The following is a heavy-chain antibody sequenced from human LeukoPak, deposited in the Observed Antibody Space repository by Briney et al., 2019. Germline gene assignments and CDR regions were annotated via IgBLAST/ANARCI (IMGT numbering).Heavy chain of an antibody. D-gene: IGHD2-15*01. V-gene: IGHV3-30-3*01. J-gene: IGHJ6*02. CDR2: ISYDGSNK. CDR3: AREKVVAAQYYYYGMDV. CDR1: GFTFSSYA. Sequence: GGSLRLSCAASGFTFSSYAMHWVRQAPGKGLEWVAVISYDGSNKYYADSVKGRFTISRDNAKNTLSLEMNSLRAEDTGVYYCAREKVVAAQYYYYGMDVWGQGTTVTVSS.